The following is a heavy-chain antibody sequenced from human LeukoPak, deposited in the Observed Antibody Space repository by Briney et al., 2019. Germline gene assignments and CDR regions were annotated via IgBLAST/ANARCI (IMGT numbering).Heavy chain of an antibody. CDR2: ISSSSTYR. D-gene: IGHD3-22*01. J-gene: IGHJ1*01. Sequence: GGSLRLSCAASGFNLSSYSMIWVRQAPGKGLEWVSSISSSSTYRYYADSVKGRFTISRDNAKNSLYLQMNSLRAEDTAVYYCAKAYDSSGYYIYFQHWGQGTLVTVSS. CDR3: AKAYDSSGYYIYFQH. CDR1: GFNLSSYS. V-gene: IGHV3-21*04.